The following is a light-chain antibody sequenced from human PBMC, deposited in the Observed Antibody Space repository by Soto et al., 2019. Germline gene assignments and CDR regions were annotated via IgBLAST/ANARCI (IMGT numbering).Light chain of an antibody. J-gene: IGKJ5*01. Sequence: EFVLTQSPGTLSLSPGERATLSCRASQTVRNNYLAWYQQKPGQAPRLLIYDASSRATGIPVRFSGSGSGTDFTLTISSLEPEDFAVYYCQQRSNWPPITFGHGTRLEIK. V-gene: IGKV3D-20*02. CDR3: QQRSNWPPIT. CDR2: DAS. CDR1: QTVRNNY.